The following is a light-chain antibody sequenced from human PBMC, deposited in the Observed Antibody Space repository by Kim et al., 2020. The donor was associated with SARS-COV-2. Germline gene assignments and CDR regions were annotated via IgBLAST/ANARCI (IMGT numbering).Light chain of an antibody. CDR2: DAS. Sequence: DIQMTQSPSTLSASVGDRVTITCRASQSISSWLAWYQQKPGKAPKLLIYDASSLESGVPSRFSGSGSGTEFTLTISSLQPDDFATYYCQQYNSSPVFGGGTKVDIK. CDR3: QQYNSSPV. CDR1: QSISSW. V-gene: IGKV1-5*01. J-gene: IGKJ4*01.